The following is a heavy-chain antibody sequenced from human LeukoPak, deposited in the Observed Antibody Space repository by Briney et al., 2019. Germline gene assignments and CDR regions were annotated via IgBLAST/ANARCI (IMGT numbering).Heavy chain of an antibody. J-gene: IGHJ4*02. CDR1: GFILTNYF. CDR2: IKHDGSEK. CDR3: ATDRGWRTSGYYLYYFEY. Sequence: GGSLRLSCAASGFILTNYFMSWVRQAPGKGLEWVASIKHDGSEKYYVDSVRGRFTISRDNTMNSLYLQMSSLRAEDTAVYYCATDRGWRTSGYYLYYFEYWGQGTLVTFSS. D-gene: IGHD3-3*01. V-gene: IGHV3-7*01.